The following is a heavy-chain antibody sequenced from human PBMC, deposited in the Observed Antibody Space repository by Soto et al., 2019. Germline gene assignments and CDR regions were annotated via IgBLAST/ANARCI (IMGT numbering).Heavy chain of an antibody. D-gene: IGHD3-9*01. Sequence: ASVKVSCKASGYTFTSYGISWVRQAPGQGLEWMGWISAYNGNTNYAQKLQGRVTMTTDTSTSTAYMELRSLRSDDTAVYYCARDLVPYYDILTGYHDAFDSWGQGTMVTVAS. CDR3: ARDLVPYYDILTGYHDAFDS. V-gene: IGHV1-18*01. CDR1: GYTFTSYG. J-gene: IGHJ3*02. CDR2: ISAYNGNT.